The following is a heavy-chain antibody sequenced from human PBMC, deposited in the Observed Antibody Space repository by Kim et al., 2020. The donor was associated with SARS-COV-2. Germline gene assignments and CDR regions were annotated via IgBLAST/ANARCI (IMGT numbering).Heavy chain of an antibody. D-gene: IGHD3-3*02. Sequence: ISNSGTTYYTPSHKRRVTISLDTSKNQFSLTLSCVTAADTAVYYCARSISPWGQGILVTVSA. CDR2: ISNSGTT. CDR3: ARSISP. V-gene: IGHV4-31*02. J-gene: IGHJ5*02.